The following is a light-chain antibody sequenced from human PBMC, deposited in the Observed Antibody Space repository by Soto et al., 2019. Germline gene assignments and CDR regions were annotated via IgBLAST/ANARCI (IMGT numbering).Light chain of an antibody. V-gene: IGLV2-23*02. CDR1: SSDVGSFNL. Sequence: QSALTQPASVSGSPGQSITISCTGTSSDVGSFNLVSWYQHHPGKAPKLMIYEVSKRPSGVSNRFSGSKSGNTASLTISGLQAEDEADYYCCSYTGSSTWVFGGGTTLTVL. CDR2: EVS. CDR3: CSYTGSSTWV. J-gene: IGLJ3*02.